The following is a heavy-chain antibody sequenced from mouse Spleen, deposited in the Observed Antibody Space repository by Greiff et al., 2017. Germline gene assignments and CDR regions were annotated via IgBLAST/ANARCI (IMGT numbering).Heavy chain of an antibody. CDR3: ARHHRYDYFDY. V-gene: IGHV5-9-3*01. Sequence: EVHLVESGGGLVKLGGSLKLSCAASGFTFSSYAMSWVRQTPEKRLEWVATISSGGGNTYYPDSVKGRFTISRDNAKNTLYLQMSSLKSEDTAMYYCARHHRYDYFDYWGQGTTLTVSS. CDR1: GFTFSSYA. D-gene: IGHD2-14*01. J-gene: IGHJ2*01. CDR2: ISSGGGNT.